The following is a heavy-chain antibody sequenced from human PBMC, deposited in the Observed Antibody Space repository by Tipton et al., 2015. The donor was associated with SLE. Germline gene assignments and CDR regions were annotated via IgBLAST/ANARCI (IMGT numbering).Heavy chain of an antibody. J-gene: IGHJ4*02. CDR3: AKTVAGAAYLFDL. CDR2: ISYSGNT. Sequence: LRLSCAASGFMFSSYAMRWVRRPPGRGLEWIGTISYSGNTYYNPSLKSRLTISVDTSKNQFSLKLGSVTAADTAVYYCAKTVAGAAYLFDLWGQGTLVTVSS. V-gene: IGHV4-38-2*01. D-gene: IGHD6-19*01. CDR1: GFMFSSYA.